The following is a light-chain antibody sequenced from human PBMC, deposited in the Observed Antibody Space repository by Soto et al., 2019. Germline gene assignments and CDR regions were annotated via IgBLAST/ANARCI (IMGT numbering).Light chain of an antibody. CDR2: GAS. Sequence: EIVLTQSPGTLSLSPVERVTLFCMASQSVSSTYLAWYQQKPGQAPRLLMYGASSRATGIPARFSGSGSGTDFTLTINSLQSEDVAVYYYQQYNHWPVTFGGGTKVDIK. CDR3: QQYNHWPVT. J-gene: IGKJ4*01. V-gene: IGKV3D-15*01. CDR1: QSVSSTY.